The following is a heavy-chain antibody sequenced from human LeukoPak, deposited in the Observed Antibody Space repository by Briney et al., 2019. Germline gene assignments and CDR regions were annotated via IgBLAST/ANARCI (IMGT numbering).Heavy chain of an antibody. J-gene: IGHJ4*02. CDR3: AKVAARLHFDY. Sequence: PGGFLRLSCAAPGFIFSNYTLHWVRQAPCKGLEWVSLISYDGSDECYADSVKGRFTISRDNSKNTLYVQMNSLRAEDTAVYYCAKVAARLHFDYWGQGTLVTVSS. CDR2: ISYDGSDE. V-gene: IGHV3-30*18. CDR1: GFIFSNYT. D-gene: IGHD6-6*01.